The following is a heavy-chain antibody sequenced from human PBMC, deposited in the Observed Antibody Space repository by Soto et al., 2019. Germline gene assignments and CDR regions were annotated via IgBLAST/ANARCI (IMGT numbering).Heavy chain of an antibody. J-gene: IGHJ3*02. D-gene: IGHD3-22*01. CDR2: IIPIFGTA. CDR1: GGTFSSYA. CDR3: ARDVTVSGYYLDAFDI. V-gene: IGHV1-69*06. Sequence: QVQLVQSGAEVKKPGSSVKVSCKASGGTFSSYAISWVRQAPGQGLEWMGGIIPIFGTANYAQKFQGRGTITADKSTSTANMELSSLRSEDTAVYYCARDVTVSGYYLDAFDIWGQGTMVTVSS.